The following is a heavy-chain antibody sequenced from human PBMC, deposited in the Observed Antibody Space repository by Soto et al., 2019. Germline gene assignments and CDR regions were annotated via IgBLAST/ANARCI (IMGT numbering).Heavy chain of an antibody. J-gene: IGHJ6*02. CDR2: ISISSTYI. D-gene: IGHD6-13*01. CDR3: ARARYSSSWSHYYYGMDV. V-gene: IGHV3-21*01. CDR1: GFTFSSHS. Sequence: NPVGSLRLSCAASGFTFSSHSMNWVRQAPGKGLEWVSSISISSTYIYYADSLKGRFTISRDDAKNSLYLQMNSLRAEDTAVYYCARARYSSSWSHYYYGMDVWGQGTTVTVSS.